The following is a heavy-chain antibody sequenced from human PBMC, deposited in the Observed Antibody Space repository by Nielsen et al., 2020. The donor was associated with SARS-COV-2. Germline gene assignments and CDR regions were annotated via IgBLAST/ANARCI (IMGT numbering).Heavy chain of an antibody. CDR2: INPNSGGK. CDR1: GYSFTGYY. D-gene: IGHD3-10*01. J-gene: IGHJ6*02. V-gene: IGHV1-2*06. Sequence: ASVKVSCKASGYSFTGYYIHWVRQAPGQGLEWMGRINPNSGGKNYGPKFQGRVTMTRDTSISTAYMELSRLRSDDTAVYYCAREPGSARNGMDVWGQGTTVTVSS. CDR3: AREPGSARNGMDV.